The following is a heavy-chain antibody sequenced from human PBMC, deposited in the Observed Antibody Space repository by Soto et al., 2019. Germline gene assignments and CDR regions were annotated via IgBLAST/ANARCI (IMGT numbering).Heavy chain of an antibody. CDR2: ISTSSSDI. CDR3: ARDNWNEETGWFDP. V-gene: IGHV3-21*01. J-gene: IGHJ5*02. CDR1: GFTFSSYS. Sequence: GGSLRLSCAASGFTFSSYSMNWVRQAPGKGLEWVSSISTSSSDIYYADSVKGRFTMSRDNAKRSVYLQMNSLRVEDTAVYYCARDNWNEETGWFDPWGKGTLVTVSS. D-gene: IGHD1-1*01.